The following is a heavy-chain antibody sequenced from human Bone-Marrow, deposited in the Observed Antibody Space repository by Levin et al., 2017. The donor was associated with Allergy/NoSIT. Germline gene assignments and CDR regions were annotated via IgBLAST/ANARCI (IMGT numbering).Heavy chain of an antibody. Sequence: SETLSLTCTVSGDSISSGSYYWSWIRQPAGKGLEWIGRIYSSGSTNYNPSLKSRITISVDTSQNKFSLKMSSVTAADKAVYLCARDRAVRGRFDPWGQGILVTVSS. CDR1: GDSISSGSYY. D-gene: IGHD3-10*01. CDR2: IYSSGST. V-gene: IGHV4-61*02. J-gene: IGHJ5*02. CDR3: ARDRAVRGRFDP.